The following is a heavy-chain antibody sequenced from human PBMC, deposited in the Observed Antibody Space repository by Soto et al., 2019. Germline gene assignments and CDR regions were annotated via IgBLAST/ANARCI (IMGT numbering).Heavy chain of an antibody. CDR3: ASDSTGWFDP. CDR2: FYTSGNT. CDR1: GGSVSSNY. J-gene: IGHJ5*02. V-gene: IGHV4-4*07. Sequence: PSETLSLTCTVSGGSVSSNYWSWIRQPAGKGLEWIGLFYTSGNTNYNPSLKRRVTMSLDTYKNQFSLKLSFVTAADTAVYFCASDSTGWFDPWGQGTLVTVSS. D-gene: IGHD7-27*01.